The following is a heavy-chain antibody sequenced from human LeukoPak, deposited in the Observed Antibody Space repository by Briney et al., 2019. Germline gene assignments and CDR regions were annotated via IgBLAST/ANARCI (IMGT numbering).Heavy chain of an antibody. V-gene: IGHV4-59*01. J-gene: IGHJ5*02. Sequence: SETLSFTCTVSGGSISSYYWSWIRQPPGKGLEWIGYIYYSGSTNYNPSLKSRVTISVDTSKNQFSLKLSSVTAADTAVYYCARASADFWSGYYRWFDPWGQGTLVTVSS. CDR2: IYYSGST. D-gene: IGHD3-3*01. CDR3: ARASADFWSGYYRWFDP. CDR1: GGSISSYY.